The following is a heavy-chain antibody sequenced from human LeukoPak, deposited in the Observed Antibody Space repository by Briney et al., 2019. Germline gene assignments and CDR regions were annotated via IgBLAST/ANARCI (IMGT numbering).Heavy chain of an antibody. Sequence: SETLSLTCTVSGGSISSYYWSWIRQPPGKGLEWIGYIYYSGSTNYNPSLKSRVTISVDTSKNQFSLKLSSMTAADTAVYYCAREGYDSSGYYYDWFDPWGQGTLVTVSS. CDR3: AREGYDSSGYYYDWFDP. V-gene: IGHV4-59*12. D-gene: IGHD3-22*01. J-gene: IGHJ5*02. CDR2: IYYSGST. CDR1: GGSISSYY.